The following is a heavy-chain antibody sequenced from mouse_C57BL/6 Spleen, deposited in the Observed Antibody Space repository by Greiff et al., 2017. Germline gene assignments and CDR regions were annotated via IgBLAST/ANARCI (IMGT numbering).Heavy chain of an antibody. Sequence: QVQLQQPGAELVKPGASVKLSCKASGYTFTSYWMHWVKQRPGQGLEWIGMIHPNSGSTNYNEKFKSKATLTVDKSSSTAYMQLRSLTSEDSAVYYCARRYYDYFDVWGTGTTVTVSS. D-gene: IGHD2-4*01. CDR2: IHPNSGST. J-gene: IGHJ1*03. CDR3: ARRYYDYFDV. CDR1: GYTFTSYW. V-gene: IGHV1-64*01.